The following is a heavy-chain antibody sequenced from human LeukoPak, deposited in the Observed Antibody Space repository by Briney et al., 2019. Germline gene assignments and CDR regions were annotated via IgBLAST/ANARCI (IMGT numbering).Heavy chain of an antibody. Sequence: PSETLSLTCTVSGGSISSSSYYWSWIRQPPGKGLEWIGEINHSGSTNYNPSLKSRVTISVDTSKNHFSLKLTSVTAADTAVYYCASMALIRGVLGRTRSDLDYWGQGTLVTVSS. V-gene: IGHV4-39*02. CDR3: ASMALIRGVLGRTRSDLDY. J-gene: IGHJ4*02. CDR1: GGSISSSSYY. D-gene: IGHD3-10*01. CDR2: INHSGST.